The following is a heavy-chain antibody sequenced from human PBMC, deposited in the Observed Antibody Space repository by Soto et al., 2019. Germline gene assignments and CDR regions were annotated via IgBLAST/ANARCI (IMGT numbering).Heavy chain of an antibody. V-gene: IGHV3-30-3*01. CDR3: ARALGDYGDY. J-gene: IGHJ4*02. D-gene: IGHD4-17*01. Sequence: PGGSLRLSCAACGFTFSSYAMHWVRQAPGKGLEWVAVISYDGSNKYYADSVKGRFTISRDNSKNTLYLQMNSLRVEDTAVYYCARALGDYGDYWGQGTLVTVSS. CDR1: GFTFSSYA. CDR2: ISYDGSNK.